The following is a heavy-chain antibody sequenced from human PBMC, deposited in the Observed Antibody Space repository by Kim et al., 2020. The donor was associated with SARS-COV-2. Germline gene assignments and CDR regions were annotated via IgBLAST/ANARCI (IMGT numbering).Heavy chain of an antibody. V-gene: IGHV3-73*01. J-gene: IGHJ4*01. CDR3: TRPLYDSPDQVDY. CDR1: GFPFSDSV. Sequence: PGGSLRLSCAASGFPFSDSVMHWVRQASGKGLEWVGLIRSRANGYATAYAASVQGRFTISRDDSTNTAYLQMDSLKTEDTALYYCTRPLYDSPDQVDYWGHGTLVTVSS. CDR2: IRSRANGYAT. D-gene: IGHD3-22*01.